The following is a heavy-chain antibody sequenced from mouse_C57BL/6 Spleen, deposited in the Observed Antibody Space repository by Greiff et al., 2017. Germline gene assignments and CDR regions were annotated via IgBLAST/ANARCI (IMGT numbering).Heavy chain of an antibody. V-gene: IGHV5-9*01. CDR3: ASRTLYYYHFDY. CDR2: ISGGGGNT. J-gene: IGHJ2*01. Sequence: EVKLMESGGGLVKPGGSLKLSCAASGFTFSSYTMSWVRPTPEKRLEWVATISGGGGNTYYPDSVEGRFTISSDNAKTTLNLQMSRLMSEYTALYYCASRTLYYYHFDYWGQGTTLTVSS. D-gene: IGHD2-4*01. CDR1: GFTFSSYT.